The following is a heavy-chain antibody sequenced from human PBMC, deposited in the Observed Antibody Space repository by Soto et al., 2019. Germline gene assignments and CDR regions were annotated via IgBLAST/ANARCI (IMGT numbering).Heavy chain of an antibody. Sequence: QVQVVQSGAEVKKPGSSVKVSCKASGGYYRSYTITWVRQAPGQGLEWMGRVIPTLGVVNYAQKFQGKVTFTADKSTSTASMELSSLRSDDTAVYYCARESVGDSPLLDYWGQGTVVTVSS. CDR1: GGYYRSYT. CDR3: ARESVGDSPLLDY. J-gene: IGHJ4*01. CDR2: VIPTLGVV. D-gene: IGHD4-17*01. V-gene: IGHV1-69*08.